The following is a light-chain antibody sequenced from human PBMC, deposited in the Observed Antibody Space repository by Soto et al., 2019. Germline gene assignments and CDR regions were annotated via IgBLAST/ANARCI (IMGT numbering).Light chain of an antibody. Sequence: DIVMTQSPEFLAVSLGERATINCKSSQSVLDSAINKNHLAGYQQKPGQPPKLLFYWASTRESGVPDRFSGSGSWTDFNITIGSLQAEDVEVYYCQQYYDIPYTFGQGTRLEI. J-gene: IGKJ2*01. CDR1: QSVLDSAINKNH. CDR3: QQYYDIPYT. CDR2: WAS. V-gene: IGKV4-1*01.